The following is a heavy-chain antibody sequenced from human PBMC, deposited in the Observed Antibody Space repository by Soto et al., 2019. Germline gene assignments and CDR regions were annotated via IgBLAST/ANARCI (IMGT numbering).Heavy chain of an antibody. V-gene: IGHV3-33*06. CDR2: IWYDGSNK. CDR1: GFTFSIYG. D-gene: IGHD6-19*01. J-gene: IGHJ6*02. Sequence: GGSLRLSCAASGFTFSIYGMHWVRQAPGKGLEWVAVIWYDGSNKYYADSVKGRFTISRDNSRNTLYLQMNSLRAEDTAVYYCAKPVAVAGQVWYYYYYGMDVWGQGTTVTVSS. CDR3: AKPVAVAGQVWYYYYYGMDV.